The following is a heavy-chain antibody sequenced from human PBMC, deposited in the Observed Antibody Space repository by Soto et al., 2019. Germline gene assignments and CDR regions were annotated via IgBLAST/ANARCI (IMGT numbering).Heavy chain of an antibody. Sequence: EVQLVESGGGLVKPGGSLRLSCAASGFTFSSYSMNWVRQAPGKGLEWVSSISSSSSYIYYADSVKGRFTISRDNAKNSLYLHMNSLRAEDTAVYYCARDGASSCPDYWGQGTLVTVSS. CDR3: ARDGASSCPDY. V-gene: IGHV3-21*01. J-gene: IGHJ4*02. CDR2: ISSSSSYI. D-gene: IGHD6-13*01. CDR1: GFTFSSYS.